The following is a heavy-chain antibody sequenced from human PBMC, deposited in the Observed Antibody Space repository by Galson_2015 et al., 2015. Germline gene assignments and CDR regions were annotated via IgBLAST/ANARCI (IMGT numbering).Heavy chain of an antibody. CDR3: ARMRYYYGSGSGYDYIWGSYRSKYYFDY. D-gene: IGHD3-16*02. CDR2: INHSGST. V-gene: IGHV4-34*01. CDR1: GGSFSGYY. J-gene: IGHJ4*02. Sequence: SEPLSLTCAVYGGSFSGYYWSWIRQPPGQGLEWIGEINHSGSTNYNPSLKSRVTISVDTSKNQFSLKLSSVTAADTAVYYCARMRYYYGSGSGYDYIWGSYRSKYYFDYWGQGTLVTVSS.